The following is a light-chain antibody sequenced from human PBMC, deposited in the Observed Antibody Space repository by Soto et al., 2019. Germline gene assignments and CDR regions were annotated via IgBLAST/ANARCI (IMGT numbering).Light chain of an antibody. V-gene: IGKV3D-20*02. J-gene: IGKJ4*01. CDR2: GAS. CDR3: QQRSNWPPLT. Sequence: EIVLTQSPGTLSLSPGERATLSCRASQSVSSTYLAWYQQRPGQAPRVVIYGASTRATGIPERFSGSGSGTDFTLTISSLEPEDFAVYYCQQRSNWPPLTFGGGTKVDIK. CDR1: QSVSSTY.